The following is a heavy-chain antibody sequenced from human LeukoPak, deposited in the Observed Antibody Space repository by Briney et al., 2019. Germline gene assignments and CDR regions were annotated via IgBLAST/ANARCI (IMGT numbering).Heavy chain of an antibody. Sequence: GGSLRLSCAASGFTFSNYWMSWVRQAPGEGLEWVSNIKQDGSEKYYVDSVKGRFTISRDNAKNSLYLQMNSLRAEDTAVYYCARDFVYYYYGMDVWGQGTTVTVSS. V-gene: IGHV3-7*01. CDR1: GFTFSNYW. D-gene: IGHD3-3*01. CDR3: ARDFVYYYYGMDV. J-gene: IGHJ6*02. CDR2: IKQDGSEK.